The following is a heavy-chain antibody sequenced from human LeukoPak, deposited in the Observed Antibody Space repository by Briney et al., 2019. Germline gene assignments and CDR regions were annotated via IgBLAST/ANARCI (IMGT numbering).Heavy chain of an antibody. CDR3: AREIMAYYDFWSGYYTLDNWFDP. J-gene: IGHJ5*02. CDR1: GFTFSAYS. D-gene: IGHD3-3*01. CDR2: ITPSSSSI. Sequence: GESLRLSCAASGFTFSAYSMNWVRQAPGKGLEWVSSITPSSSSIFYADSVKGRFTISRDNAKNLLYLQMSSLRAEDTAVYYCAREIMAYYDFWSGYYTLDNWFDPWGQGTLVTVSS. V-gene: IGHV3-21*06.